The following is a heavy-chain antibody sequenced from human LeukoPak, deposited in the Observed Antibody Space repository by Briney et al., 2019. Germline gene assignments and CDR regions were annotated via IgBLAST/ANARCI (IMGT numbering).Heavy chain of an antibody. V-gene: IGHV3-9*01. CDR3: ARGGLDTAMTLDY. D-gene: IGHD5-18*01. CDR1: GFTFDDYA. CDR2: ISWNSGSI. J-gene: IGHJ4*02. Sequence: PGRSLRLSCAASGFTFDDYAMHWVRQAPGKGLEWVSGISWNSGSIGYADSVKGRFTISRDNSKNTLYLQMNSLRAEDTAVYYCARGGLDTAMTLDYWGQGTLVTVSS.